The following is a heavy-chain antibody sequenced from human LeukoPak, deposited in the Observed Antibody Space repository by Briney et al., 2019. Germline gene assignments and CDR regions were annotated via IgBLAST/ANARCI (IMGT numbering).Heavy chain of an antibody. J-gene: IGHJ4*02. CDR2: IIPILGIA. V-gene: IGHV1-69*04. CDR3: ARGFSRERGFDY. D-gene: IGHD1-26*01. Sequence: ASVKVSCKASGGTFSSYAISWVQQAPGQGLEWMGRIIPILGIANYAQKFQGRVTITADKSTSTAYMELSSLRSEDTAVYYCARGFSRERGFDYWGQGTLVTVSS. CDR1: GGTFSSYA.